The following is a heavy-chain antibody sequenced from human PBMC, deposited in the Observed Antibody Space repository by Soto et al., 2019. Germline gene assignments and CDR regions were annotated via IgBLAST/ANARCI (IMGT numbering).Heavy chain of an antibody. Sequence: PSETLSLTGAVFGRSFSRYYLSSFRQPPGKGLEWIGEINHSGSTNYNPSLKSRVTISVDTSKNQFSLKLSSVTAADTAVYYCARDKYIAVAGIGLDYWGQGTLVTVSS. CDR3: ARDKYIAVAGIGLDY. CDR2: INHSGST. J-gene: IGHJ4*02. V-gene: IGHV4-34*01. D-gene: IGHD6-19*01. CDR1: GRSFSRYY.